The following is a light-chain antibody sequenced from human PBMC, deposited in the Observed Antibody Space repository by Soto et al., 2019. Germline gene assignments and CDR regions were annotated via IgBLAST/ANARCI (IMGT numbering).Light chain of an antibody. V-gene: IGLV2-11*01. CDR2: DVS. CDR3: CSYAGSYSYV. CDR1: SSDVGGYNY. Sequence: QSVLTQPRSVSGSPGQSFTISCTGTSSDVGGYNYVSWYQQHPGKAPKLMIYDVSKRPSGVPDRFSGSKSGNTASLTISGLPAEDEADYYCCSYAGSYSYVFGTGTKVTVL. J-gene: IGLJ1*01.